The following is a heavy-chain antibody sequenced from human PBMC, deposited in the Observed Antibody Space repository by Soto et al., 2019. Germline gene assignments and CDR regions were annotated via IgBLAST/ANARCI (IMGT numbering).Heavy chain of an antibody. D-gene: IGHD2-15*01. Sequence: QVTLKESGPVLVKPTETLTLTCTVSGFSLSNARMGVSWIRQPPGKALEWLAHIFSNDEKSYSTSLKSRLTISKYTSKSQVVLTMTNMDPVDTATYYCARILGYCSGGSCYPNWFDPWGQGTLVTVSS. CDR2: IFSNDEK. J-gene: IGHJ5*02. V-gene: IGHV2-26*01. CDR1: GFSLSNARMG. CDR3: ARILGYCSGGSCYPNWFDP.